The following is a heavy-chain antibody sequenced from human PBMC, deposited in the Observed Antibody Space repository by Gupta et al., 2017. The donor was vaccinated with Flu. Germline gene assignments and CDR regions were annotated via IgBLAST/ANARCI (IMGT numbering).Heavy chain of an antibody. J-gene: IGHJ6*02. V-gene: IGHV3-11*01. D-gene: IGHD4-4*01. Sequence: DYYMSWIRQAPGKGLEWVSYISSSGSTIYYADSVKGRFTISRDNAKNSLYLQMNSLRAEDTAGYYWARDRAVTTYYYGMDVWGQGTTVTVSS. CDR2: ISSSGSTI. CDR1: DYY. CDR3: ARDRAVTTYYYGMDV.